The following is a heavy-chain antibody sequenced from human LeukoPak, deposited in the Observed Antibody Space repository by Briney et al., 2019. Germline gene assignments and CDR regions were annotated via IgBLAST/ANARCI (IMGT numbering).Heavy chain of an antibody. V-gene: IGHV4-59*01. CDR1: GGSISSYY. D-gene: IGHD5-18*01. J-gene: IGHJ6*04. Sequence: SETLSLTCTVSGGSISSYYWSWIRQPPGKGLEWIGYIYYSGSTNYNPSLKSRVTISVDTSKNQFSLKLSSVTAADTAVYYCARDTAMGLYYYGMDVWAKGPRSPSP. CDR2: IYYSGST. CDR3: ARDTAMGLYYYGMDV.